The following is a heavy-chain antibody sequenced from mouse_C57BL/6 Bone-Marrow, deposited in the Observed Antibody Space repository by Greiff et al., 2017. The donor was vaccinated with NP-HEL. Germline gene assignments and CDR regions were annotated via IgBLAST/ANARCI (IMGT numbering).Heavy chain of an antibody. D-gene: IGHD2-3*01. CDR2: IRNKANGYTT. J-gene: IGHJ3*01. V-gene: IGHV7-3*01. CDR1: GFTFTDYY. Sequence: EVKLVESGGGLVQPGGSLSLSCAASGFTFTDYYMSWVRQPPGKALEWLGFIRNKANGYTTEYSASVKGRFTLSRHYSQSILDLQLNALGAEDIATYYCPRYDDGDDGGFAYGGQGTLVTVSA. CDR3: PRYDDGDDGGFAY.